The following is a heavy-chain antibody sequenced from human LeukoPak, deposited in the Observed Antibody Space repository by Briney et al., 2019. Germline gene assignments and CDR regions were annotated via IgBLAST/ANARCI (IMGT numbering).Heavy chain of an antibody. CDR2: ISSSSSYI. D-gene: IGHD5-18*01. CDR1: GFTFSSYS. V-gene: IGHV3-21*01. CDR3: ARDAYSYGKDYYYYGMDG. Sequence: GGSLRLSCAASGFTFSSYSMNWVRQAPGKGLEWVSSISSSSSYIYYADSVKGRFTISRDNAKNSLYLQMNSLRAEDTAVYYCARDAYSYGKDYYYYGMDGWGQGTTVTVS. J-gene: IGHJ6*02.